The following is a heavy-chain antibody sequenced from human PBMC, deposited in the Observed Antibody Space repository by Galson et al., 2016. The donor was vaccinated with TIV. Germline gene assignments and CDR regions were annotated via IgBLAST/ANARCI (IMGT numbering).Heavy chain of an antibody. CDR3: ARDGGNAWEYDC. V-gene: IGHV3-20*04. D-gene: IGHD1-26*01. Sequence: SLRLSCAASGFTFDDYGMHWVRQAPGKGLEWVSGIVGTGGTTYYADSVKGRFTVSEDNAKNSLYLQMSSLRAEDTGVYYCARDGGNAWEYDCWGQGTLVTVSP. CDR1: GFTFDDYG. CDR2: IVGTGGTT. J-gene: IGHJ4*02.